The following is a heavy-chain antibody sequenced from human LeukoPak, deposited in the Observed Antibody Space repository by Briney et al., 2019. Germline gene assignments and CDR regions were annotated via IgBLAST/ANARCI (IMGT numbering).Heavy chain of an antibody. Sequence: GPSVKPSCKASGYTFTSYDINWVRQATGQGLECMGWMNPNSGNTGYAQKFQGRVTMTRNTSVSTAYMELSSLRSEDTAVYYCARGHGVWYYFDSSGSLFDYWGQGTLGTVSS. CDR3: ARGHGVWYYFDSSGSLFDY. CDR2: MNPNSGNT. CDR1: GYTFTSYD. V-gene: IGHV1-8*01. J-gene: IGHJ4*02. D-gene: IGHD3-22*01.